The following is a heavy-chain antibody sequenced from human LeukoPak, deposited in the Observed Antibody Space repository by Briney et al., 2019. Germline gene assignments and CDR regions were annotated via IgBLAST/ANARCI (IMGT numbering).Heavy chain of an antibody. Sequence: GGSLRLSCAASGFTFSSYAMSWVRQAPGKGLEWVSAISGSGGSTYYADSVRGRFSISRDNSQNTVFLQMGSLRVDDTAAYYCVGTFTVFGVISTIEWGQGTLVTVSS. CDR2: ISGSGGST. D-gene: IGHD3-3*01. J-gene: IGHJ4*02. V-gene: IGHV3-23*01. CDR3: VGTFTVFGVISTIE. CDR1: GFTFSSYA.